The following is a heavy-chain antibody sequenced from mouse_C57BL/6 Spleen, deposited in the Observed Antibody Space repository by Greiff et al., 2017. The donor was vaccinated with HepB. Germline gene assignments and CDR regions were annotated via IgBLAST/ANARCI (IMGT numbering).Heavy chain of an antibody. J-gene: IGHJ4*01. CDR2: INPGSGGT. CDR3: ARCYSNYEGAMDY. V-gene: IGHV1-54*01. CDR1: GYAFTNYL. D-gene: IGHD2-5*01. Sequence: VQLQQSGAELVRPGTSVKVSCKASGYAFTNYLIEWVKQRPGQGLEWIGVINPGSGGTNYNEKFKGKATLTADKSSSTAYMQLSSLTSEDSAVYFCARCYSNYEGAMDYWGQGTSVTVSS.